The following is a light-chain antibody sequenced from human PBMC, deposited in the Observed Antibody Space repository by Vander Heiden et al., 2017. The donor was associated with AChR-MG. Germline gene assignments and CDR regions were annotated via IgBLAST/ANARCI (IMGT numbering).Light chain of an antibody. J-gene: IGLJ1*01. CDR1: SSDVGSYNL. V-gene: IGLV2-23*02. CDR2: EVS. Sequence: QSALTQPASVSGSPGQSITISCGGTSSDVGSYNLVSWYQQHPGKAPKLMIYEVSKRPSGVSNRFSGSKSGNTASLTISGLQAEDESDYFCCSYAGSSTVFGTGTKVTVL. CDR3: CSYAGSSTV.